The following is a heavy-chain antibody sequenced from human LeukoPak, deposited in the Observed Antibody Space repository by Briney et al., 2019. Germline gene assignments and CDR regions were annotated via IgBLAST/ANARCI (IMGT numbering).Heavy chain of an antibody. V-gene: IGHV4-59*08. J-gene: IGHJ6*03. CDR1: GASISNYY. CDR3: ARLGPRVALINFYSYYMDV. CDR2: IYSSGTT. D-gene: IGHD2-15*01. Sequence: PSETLSLTCTVSGASISNYYWSWIRQPPGKGLEWIGYIYSSGTTNYNPSLKSRVTISLDTSKDQFSLRLSSVTAADTAVYYCARLGPRVALINFYSYYMDVWGQGTTVTVSS.